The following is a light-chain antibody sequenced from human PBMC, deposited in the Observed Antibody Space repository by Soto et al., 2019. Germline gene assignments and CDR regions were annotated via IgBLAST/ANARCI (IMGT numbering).Light chain of an antibody. CDR2: DVN. CDR1: TNY. J-gene: IGLJ1*01. CDR3: FSFTTTSTHV. Sequence: QSVLTQPRSVSGSPGQSVTISCTGTTNYVSWYQQHPGKAPRVMIYDVNKRPSGVPDRFSGSKSGNTASLTISGLQVEDEAQYFCFSFTTTSTHVFGTGTKVTVL. V-gene: IGLV2-11*01.